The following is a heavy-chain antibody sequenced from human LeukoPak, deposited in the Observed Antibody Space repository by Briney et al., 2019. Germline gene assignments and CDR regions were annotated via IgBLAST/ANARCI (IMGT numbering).Heavy chain of an antibody. CDR3: VRDFRSADY. CDR1: GFTFSTYR. J-gene: IGHJ4*02. V-gene: IGHV3-74*01. CDR2: ICPDGTVT. Sequence: QPGGSLRLSCAASGFTFSTYRMHWVRQAPGKGPMWVSRICPDGTVTNYADSVKARFIISRDNARNTVYLQMNSLRVEDTAVYYCVRDFRSADYWGQGTLVTVSS.